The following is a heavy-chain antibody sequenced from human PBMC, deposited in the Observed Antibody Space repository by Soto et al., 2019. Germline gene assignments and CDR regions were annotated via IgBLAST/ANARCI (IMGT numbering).Heavy chain of an antibody. Sequence: SETLSLTCAVYGGSFSGYYWSWIRQPPGKGLEWIGEINHSGSTNYNPSLKSRITISVDTAKNQFSLKLSSVTAADTAVYYCARGNWGRIWIDYWGQGTLVTVSS. CDR3: ARGNWGRIWIDY. CDR1: GGSFSGYY. CDR2: INHSGST. V-gene: IGHV4-34*01. D-gene: IGHD7-27*01. J-gene: IGHJ4*02.